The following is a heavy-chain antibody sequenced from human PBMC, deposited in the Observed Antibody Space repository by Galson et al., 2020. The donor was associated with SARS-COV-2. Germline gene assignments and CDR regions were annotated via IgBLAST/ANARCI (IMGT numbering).Heavy chain of an antibody. V-gene: IGHV3-64*02. D-gene: IGHD5-12*01. J-gene: IGHJ4*02. CDR3: ARDSGYDSKHAFDY. CDR1: GFTFSSYA. CDR2: ISSNGGST. Sequence: QLGESLKISCAASGFTFSSYAMHWVRQAPGKGLEYVSAISSNGGSTYYADSVKGRFTISRDNSKNTLYLQMGSLRAEDMAVYYCARDSGYDSKHAFDYWGQGTLVTVSS.